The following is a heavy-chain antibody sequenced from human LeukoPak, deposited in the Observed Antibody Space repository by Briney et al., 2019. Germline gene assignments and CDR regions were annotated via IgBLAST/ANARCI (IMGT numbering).Heavy chain of an antibody. Sequence: SETLSLTCAVYGGSFSGYYWSWIRQPPGKGLEWIGEINHSGSTNYNPSLKSRVTISVDTSKNQFSLKLSSVTAADTAVYYCAGGGWLFRSKGMDVWGQGTTVTVSS. CDR1: GGSFSGYY. J-gene: IGHJ6*02. CDR2: INHSGST. CDR3: AGGGWLFRSKGMDV. D-gene: IGHD3-22*01. V-gene: IGHV4-34*01.